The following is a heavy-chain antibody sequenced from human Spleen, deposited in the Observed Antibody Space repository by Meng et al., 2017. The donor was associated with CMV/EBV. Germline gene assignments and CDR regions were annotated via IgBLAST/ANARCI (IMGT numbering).Heavy chain of an antibody. V-gene: IGHV4-61*03. D-gene: IGHD1/OR15-1a*01. CDR3: ASTPGVNRDWYLDL. CDR2: VCYGGRT. J-gene: IGHJ2*01. CDR1: GASVSSGRYY. Sequence: SGASVSSGRYYWGCIRQPPGKGLEWIGYVCYGGRTTYNPSLKSRVTLSIDTSRNHFSLKMNSVTAADTAIYYCASTPGVNRDWYLDLWGPGTLVTVSS.